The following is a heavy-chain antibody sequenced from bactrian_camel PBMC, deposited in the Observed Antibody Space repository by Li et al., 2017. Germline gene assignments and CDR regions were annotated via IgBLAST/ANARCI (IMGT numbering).Heavy chain of an antibody. V-gene: IGHV3S1*01. D-gene: IGHD6*01. CDR3: AASPQISRYAYGGAWKVAEDYKH. CDR2: IHTNGGGPT. Sequence: HVQLVESGGGSVQAGGSLRLSCAASGFTYAKNLMGWFRQAPGKEREGVAIIHTNGGGPTYYADSVKGRFTISQDTVKNVVYLQMNSLEPEDSAVNYCAASPQISRYAYGGAWKVAEDYKHWGQGTQVTVS. CDR1: GFTYAKNL. J-gene: IGHJ4*01.